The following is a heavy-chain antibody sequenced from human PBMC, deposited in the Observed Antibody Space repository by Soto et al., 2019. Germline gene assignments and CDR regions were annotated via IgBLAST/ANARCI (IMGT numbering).Heavy chain of an antibody. J-gene: IGHJ4*02. CDR1: GFSVKSYA. D-gene: IGHD2-2*01. Sequence: PVGSLRLSCAAYGFSVKSYAMSWLRQAPGKGLEWVSVLSGSGIGKEYADSVKGRFTISRDNSRNTRYLQMTGLRVEDTAVYYCAKERVGSAPSCQDFGAWGEATLGSVSS. CDR2: LSGSGIGK. V-gene: IGHV3-23*01. CDR3: AKERVGSAPSCQDFGA.